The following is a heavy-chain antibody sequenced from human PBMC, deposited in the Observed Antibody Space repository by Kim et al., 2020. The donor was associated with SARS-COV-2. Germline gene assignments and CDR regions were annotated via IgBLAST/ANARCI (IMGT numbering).Heavy chain of an antibody. V-gene: IGHV3-11*05. CDR2: ISSSSSYT. D-gene: IGHD3-10*01. CDR3: ARVGYYYGSGSLWDFDL. J-gene: IGHJ2*01. CDR1: GFTFSDYY. Sequence: GGSLRLSCAASGFTFSDYYMSWIRQAPGKGLEWVSYISSSSSYTNYADSVKGRFTISRDNAKNSLYLQMNSLRAEDTAVYYCARVGYYYGSGSLWDFDLWGRGTLVTVSS.